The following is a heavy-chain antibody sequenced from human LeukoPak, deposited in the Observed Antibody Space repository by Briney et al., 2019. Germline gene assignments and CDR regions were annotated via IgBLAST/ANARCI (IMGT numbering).Heavy chain of an antibody. CDR1: GFTFSSYA. CDR2: ISGSGGST. V-gene: IGHV3-23*01. D-gene: IGHD1-1*01. J-gene: IGHJ4*02. CDR3: AKANWVSNADAVW. Sequence: GGSLRLSCAASGFTFSSYAMTWVRQAPGKGLEWVSAISGSGGSTYYADSVKGRFTLSRDDSRNTVYLQLNNLRVEDTAIYYCAKANWVSNADAVWWGQGTQVTVSS.